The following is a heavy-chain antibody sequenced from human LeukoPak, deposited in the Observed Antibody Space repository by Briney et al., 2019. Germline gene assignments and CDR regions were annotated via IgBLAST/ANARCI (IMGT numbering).Heavy chain of an antibody. CDR2: IYYSGTT. CDR3: AGRFIAAAGTLFDY. CDR1: GGSISTYY. J-gene: IGHJ4*02. Sequence: SETLSLTCTVSGGSISTYYWSWIRQPPGKGLEWIGYIYYSGTTNYNPSLKSRVTISVDTSKNQFSLKLSSVTAADTAVYYCAGRFIAAAGTLFDYWGQGTLVTVSS. D-gene: IGHD6-13*01. V-gene: IGHV4-59*08.